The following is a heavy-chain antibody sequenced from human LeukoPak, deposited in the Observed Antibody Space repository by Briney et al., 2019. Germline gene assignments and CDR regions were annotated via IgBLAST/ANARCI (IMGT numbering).Heavy chain of an antibody. D-gene: IGHD7-27*01. CDR2: IYYSGST. V-gene: IGHV4-39*07. CDR1: GGSIRSSSYY. CDR3: ARDRAELGTPYYFDY. J-gene: IGHJ4*02. Sequence: SETLSLTCTVSGGSIRSSSYYWGWIRQPPGKGLEWIGSIYYSGSTYYNPSLKSRVTISVDTSKNQFSLKLNSVTAADTAVYSCARDRAELGTPYYFDYWGQGTLVTVSS.